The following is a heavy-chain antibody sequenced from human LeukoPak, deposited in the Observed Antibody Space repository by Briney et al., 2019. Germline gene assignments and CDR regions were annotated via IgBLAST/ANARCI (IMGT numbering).Heavy chain of an antibody. CDR3: ARAYSGYSYGFFDY. CDR2: IYYSGNT. Sequence: PSETLSLTCTVSGGSISSSSYYWAWIRQPPGKGLEWIGSIYYSGNTYYKSSLKSRVTIAVDTSKNQFSLKLNSVTAADTAVYYCARAYSGYSYGFFDYWGQGTLVTVSS. J-gene: IGHJ4*02. D-gene: IGHD5-18*01. V-gene: IGHV4-39*07. CDR1: GGSISSSSYY.